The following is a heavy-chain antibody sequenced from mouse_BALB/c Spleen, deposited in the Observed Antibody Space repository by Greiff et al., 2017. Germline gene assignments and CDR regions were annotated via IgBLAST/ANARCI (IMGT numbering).Heavy chain of an antibody. CDR2: INPYYGST. J-gene: IGHJ1*01. Sequence: EVQLQQTGPELVKPGASVKISCKASGYSFTDYIMLWVKQSHGKGLEWIGNINPYYGSTSYNLKFKGKATLTVDKSSSTAYMQLNSLTSEDSAVYYCARFTTATHWYFDVWGAGTTVTVSS. CDR1: GYSFTDYI. D-gene: IGHD1-2*01. CDR3: ARFTTATHWYFDV. V-gene: IGHV1-39*01.